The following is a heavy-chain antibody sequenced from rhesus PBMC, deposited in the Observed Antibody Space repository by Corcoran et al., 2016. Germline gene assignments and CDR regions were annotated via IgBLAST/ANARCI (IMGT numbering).Heavy chain of an antibody. J-gene: IGHJ3*01. CDR1: GGPISDSFW. Sequence: QVQLQESGPGVVKPSETLSLTCTVSGGPISDSFWWSWSRQPPGKGLEWIGYIYGSSTNTDYNPSLKRRVPISKDTSKNQFSLKLNSVTAADTAVYYCARMNPRSDAFDLWGQGLRVTVSS. V-gene: IGHV4S10*01. CDR3: ARMNPRSDAFDL. CDR2: IYGSSTNT.